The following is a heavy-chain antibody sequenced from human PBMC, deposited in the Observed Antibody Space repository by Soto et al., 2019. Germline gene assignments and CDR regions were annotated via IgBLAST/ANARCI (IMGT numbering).Heavy chain of an antibody. CDR3: ARGRYGDY. J-gene: IGHJ4*02. V-gene: IGHV1-18*01. Sequence: QVHLGQPGAEGKKPGASVKVSGKASGNTFTSYGITWGRQAPGQGLEWMGWISAHNGNTDYAQKLQGRVIVTRDTSTSTAYMELRSLRSDDTAVYYCARGRYGDYWGQGALVTVSS. CDR2: ISAHNGNT. D-gene: IGHD1-1*01. CDR1: GNTFTSYG.